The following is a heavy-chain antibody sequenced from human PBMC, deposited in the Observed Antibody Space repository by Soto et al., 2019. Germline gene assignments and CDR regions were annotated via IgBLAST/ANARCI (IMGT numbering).Heavy chain of an antibody. J-gene: IGHJ6*03. CDR2: ISSSGSTI. V-gene: IGHV3-11*01. CDR3: ARDLPYYDYIWGSYRRPNYYMDV. Sequence: GGSLRLSCAASGFTFSDYYMSWIRQAPGKGLEWVSYISSSGSTIYYADSVKGRFTISRDNAKNSLYLQMNSLRAEDTAVYYCARDLPYYDYIWGSYRRPNYYMDVWGKGTTVTVSS. D-gene: IGHD3-16*02. CDR1: GFTFSDYY.